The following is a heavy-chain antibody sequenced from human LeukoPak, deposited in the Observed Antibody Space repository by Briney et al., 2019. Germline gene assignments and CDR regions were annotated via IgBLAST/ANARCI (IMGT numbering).Heavy chain of an antibody. D-gene: IGHD2-15*01. CDR2: IYTSGST. V-gene: IGHV4-61*02. CDR3: ARAPHPTRIAVSTGYFDY. CDR1: GGPISSGSYY. J-gene: IGHJ4*02. Sequence: PSETLSLTCTVSGGPISSGSYYWSWIRQPAGKGLEWIGRIYTSGSTNYNPSLKSRVTISVDTSKNQFSLKLSSVTAADTAVYYCARAPHPTRIAVSTGYFDYWGQGTLVTVSS.